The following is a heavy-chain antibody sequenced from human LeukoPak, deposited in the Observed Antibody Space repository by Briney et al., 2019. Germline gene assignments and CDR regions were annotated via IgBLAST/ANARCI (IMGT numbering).Heavy chain of an antibody. CDR2: IYTSGST. Sequence: SETLSLTCTVSGGSISSYYWSWIRQPTGKGLEWIGRIYTSGSTNYNPSLKSRVTMSVDTSNNQFSLKLSSVTAADTAVYYCARWPVVTPDAFDIWGQGTMVTVSS. CDR3: ARWPVVTPDAFDI. D-gene: IGHD4-23*01. CDR1: GGSISSYY. J-gene: IGHJ3*02. V-gene: IGHV4-4*07.